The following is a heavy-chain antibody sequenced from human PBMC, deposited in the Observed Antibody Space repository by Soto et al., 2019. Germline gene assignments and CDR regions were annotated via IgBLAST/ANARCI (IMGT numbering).Heavy chain of an antibody. Sequence: PQTLSDTNTAPTGLTSSCSWSVIRPLSGEGLEWIGYMFYSGSTEYNPSLQSRVTISVDTSKNQFSLNLTSVTAADTAVYYCAVTPRYCSGGSCYPAHALDIWGQGTMVT. CDR3: AVTPRYCSGGSCYPAHALDI. CDR1: TGLTSSCS. V-gene: IGHV4-59*12. D-gene: IGHD2-15*01. J-gene: IGHJ3*02. CDR2: MFYSGST.